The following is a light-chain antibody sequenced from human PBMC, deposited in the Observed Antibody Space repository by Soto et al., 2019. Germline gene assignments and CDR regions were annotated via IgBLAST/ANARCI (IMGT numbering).Light chain of an antibody. CDR1: RIGSKS. Sequence: SYTLTQPHSVSAAPGQTASIACGGDRIGSKSVHWYQQKAGQAPVLVVYDDSDRPSGIPERFSGSNSQSTATLTISMVEAGDEADYFCQVWDSSTDHAVFGGGTKLTVL. CDR3: QVWDSSTDHAV. V-gene: IGLV3-21*02. J-gene: IGLJ2*01. CDR2: DDS.